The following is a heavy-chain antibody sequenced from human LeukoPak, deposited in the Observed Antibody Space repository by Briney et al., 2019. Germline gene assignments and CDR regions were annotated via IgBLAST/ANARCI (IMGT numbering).Heavy chain of an antibody. J-gene: IGHJ4*02. V-gene: IGHV3-30*18. CDR3: AKLGCSSTRCYINY. CDR1: GFAFSTYA. D-gene: IGHD2-2*01. Sequence: PGRSLRLSCAAPGFAFSTYAMRRVRQAPGKGLEWVAVISYDGGDKYFADSLKGRFTISRDNSKNTLYLQMNSLRVEDTAVYYCAKLGCSSTRCYINYWGQGTLVTVSS. CDR2: ISYDGGDK.